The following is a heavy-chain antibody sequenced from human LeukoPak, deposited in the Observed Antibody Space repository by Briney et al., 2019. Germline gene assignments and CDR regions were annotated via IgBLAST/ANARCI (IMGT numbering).Heavy chain of an antibody. D-gene: IGHD3-3*01. Sequence: GGSLRLSCTASGFTFGDYAMSWFRQAPGKGLEWVGFIRSKAYGGTTEYAASVKGRFTISRDDSKSIAYLQMNSLKTEDTAVYYCTRVPYDFWSGYYPYYYYGMDVWGQGTTVTVSS. V-gene: IGHV3-49*03. CDR3: TRVPYDFWSGYYPYYYYGMDV. CDR1: GFTFGDYA. CDR2: IRSKAYGGTT. J-gene: IGHJ6*02.